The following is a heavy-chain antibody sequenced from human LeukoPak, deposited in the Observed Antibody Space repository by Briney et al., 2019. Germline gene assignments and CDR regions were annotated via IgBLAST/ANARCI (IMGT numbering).Heavy chain of an antibody. Sequence: SETLSLTCTVSGGSISSYYWSWIRQPPGKGLEWIGYIYYSGSTNYNPSLKSRVTISVDTSKNQFSLKLSSVTAADTAVYYCVRSRRDGYNYDYWGQGTLVTVSS. CDR3: VRSRRDGYNYDY. J-gene: IGHJ4*02. CDR1: GGSISSYY. CDR2: IYYSGST. V-gene: IGHV4-59*01. D-gene: IGHD5-24*01.